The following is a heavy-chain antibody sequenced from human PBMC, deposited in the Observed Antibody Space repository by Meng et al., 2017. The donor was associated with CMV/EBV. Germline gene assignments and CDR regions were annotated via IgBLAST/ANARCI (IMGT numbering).Heavy chain of an antibody. CDR1: SGSISSGDYY. Sequence: QVQRQEPGPGPVTPSQTLSLTGTVSSGSISSGDYYWSWIRQPPGKGLEWIGYIYYSGSTYYNPSLKSRVTISVDTSKNQFSLKLGSVTAADTAVYYCARDNRRGGVDYWGQGTLVTVSS. CDR2: IYYSGST. J-gene: IGHJ4*02. D-gene: IGHD3-3*01. CDR3: ARDNRRGGVDY. V-gene: IGHV4-30-4*08.